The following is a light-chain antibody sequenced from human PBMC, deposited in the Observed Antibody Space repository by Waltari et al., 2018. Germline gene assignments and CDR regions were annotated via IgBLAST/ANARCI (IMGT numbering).Light chain of an antibody. CDR1: QSVNNY. V-gene: IGKV3-11*01. J-gene: IGKJ2*01. Sequence: EIVLTQSPATLSLSPGERATLSCRASQSVNNYLAWYQQKPGQAPRLLIYVSSNRATGIPARFSGSGSGTDFTLTISSLEPEDFAIYYCQQRSSGSPMYTFGQGTKLEIK. CDR3: QQRSSGSPMYT. CDR2: VSS.